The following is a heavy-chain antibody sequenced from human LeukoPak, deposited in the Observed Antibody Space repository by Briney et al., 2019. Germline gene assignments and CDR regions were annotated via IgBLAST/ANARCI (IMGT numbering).Heavy chain of an antibody. Sequence: GGSLRLSCAASGFTFSSYELYWVRQAPGKGLEWISYISSSSTIIKYADSVRGRFTISRDDDRESLYLQMSSLRADDTAIYYCGASRQYVGAFDIWGQGTLVTVSS. CDR2: ISSSSTII. D-gene: IGHD3-16*01. CDR3: GASRQYVGAFDI. V-gene: IGHV3-48*03. J-gene: IGHJ3*02. CDR1: GFTFSSYE.